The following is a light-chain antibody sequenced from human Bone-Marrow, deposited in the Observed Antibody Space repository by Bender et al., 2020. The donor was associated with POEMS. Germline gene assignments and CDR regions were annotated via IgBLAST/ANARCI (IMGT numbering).Light chain of an antibody. CDR2: EVS. Sequence: QSALTQPPSASGSPGQSVTISCSGTSGYNHVSWYQQYPGKAPKLMIFEVSKRPSGVPDRFSGSKSGNTASLTVSGLQAEDEADYYCSSYAGHNMIFGGGTKLTVL. CDR3: SSYAGHNMI. CDR1: SGYNH. V-gene: IGLV2-8*01. J-gene: IGLJ2*01.